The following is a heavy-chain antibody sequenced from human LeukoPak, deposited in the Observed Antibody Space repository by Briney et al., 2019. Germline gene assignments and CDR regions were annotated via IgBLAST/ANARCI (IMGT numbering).Heavy chain of an antibody. CDR2: IYYSGST. V-gene: IGHV4-59*01. J-gene: IGHJ3*02. CDR3: ARAYSSSWYPGGDAFDI. CDR1: GGSISSYY. Sequence: SETLSLTCSVSGGSISSYYWSWIRQPPGKGLEWIGYIYYSGSTNYTPSLKSRVTISVDTSKNQFSLKLSSVTAADTAVYYCARAYSSSWYPGGDAFDICGQGTMVTVSS. D-gene: IGHD6-13*01.